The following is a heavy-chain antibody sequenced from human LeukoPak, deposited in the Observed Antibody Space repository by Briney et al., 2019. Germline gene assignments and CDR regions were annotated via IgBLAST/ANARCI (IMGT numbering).Heavy chain of an antibody. CDR1: GGSISSYY. V-gene: IGHV4-4*07. D-gene: IGHD1-7*01. J-gene: IGHJ4*02. CDR3: ARDRGTGTNYYFDY. CDR2: IYTSGST. Sequence: PSETLSLTCTVSGGSISSYYWSWIRQPAGKGLEWIGRIYTSGSTNYNPSLKSRVTISVDKSKNQFSLKLSSVTAADTAVYYCARDRGTGTNYYFDYWGQGTLVTVSS.